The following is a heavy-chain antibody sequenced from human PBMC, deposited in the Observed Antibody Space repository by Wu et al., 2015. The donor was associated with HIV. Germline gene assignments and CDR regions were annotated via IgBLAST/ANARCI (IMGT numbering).Heavy chain of an antibody. V-gene: IGHV1-2*02. D-gene: IGHD6-19*01. J-gene: IGHJ4*02. CDR3: ARARRPVADALELDY. CDR1: GYGFSDYH. Sequence: QVQLVQSGAEVKKPGASVKVSCMASGYGFSDYHVHWVRQAPGQGLEWMGWINKNSGGATYAQNFQGRIAMTRDTSISTAFLELDGLELDDTAIYYCARARRPVADALELDYWGQGTLVSVSS. CDR2: INKNSGGA.